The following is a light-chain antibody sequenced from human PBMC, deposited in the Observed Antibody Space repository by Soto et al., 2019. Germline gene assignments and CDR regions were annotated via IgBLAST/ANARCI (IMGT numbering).Light chain of an antibody. J-gene: IGKJ4*01. V-gene: IGKV1-39*01. CDR3: QQSYSTPHT. Sequence: DIQMTQSPSSLSASVGDRVAITCRASHNINTYLNWYQQRPGKAPRLLIYAASSVQGGVPSRFSGSGSGTDFTLTISSLQPEDFATYYCQQSYSTPHTFGGGTKVDIK. CDR1: HNINTY. CDR2: AAS.